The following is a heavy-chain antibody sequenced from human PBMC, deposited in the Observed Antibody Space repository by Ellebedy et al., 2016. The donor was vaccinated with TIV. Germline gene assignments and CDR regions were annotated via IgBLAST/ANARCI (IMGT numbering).Heavy chain of an antibody. Sequence: MPSETLSLTCTVSSASISSGNYYWSWIRQHPGTGLEWIGYTHYSGSTYYNPSLRGRVSISTDTSTNRFTLALTAVTAADTAVYYCARAPSEYRPFDHWGQGTLVTVSS. CDR3: ARAPSEYRPFDH. D-gene: IGHD4-11*01. V-gene: IGHV4-31*03. CDR1: SASISSGNYY. J-gene: IGHJ4*02. CDR2: THYSGST.